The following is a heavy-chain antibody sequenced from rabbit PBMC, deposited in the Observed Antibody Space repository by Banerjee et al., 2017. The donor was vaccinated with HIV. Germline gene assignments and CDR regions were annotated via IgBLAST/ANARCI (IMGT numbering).Heavy chain of an antibody. J-gene: IGHJ4*01. CDR2: INTSTGNT. V-gene: IGHV1S45*01. CDR1: GFSFSNKFV. Sequence: QEQLVESGGGLVKPEGSLTLTCTASGFSFSNKFVMCWVRQAPGKGLEWIACINTSTGNTVYASWAKGRFTISRTSSTTVTLQMTSLTAADTATYFCARDRDGDAGYGSLALWGPGTLVTVS. D-gene: IGHD7-1*01. CDR3: ARDRDGDAGYGSLAL.